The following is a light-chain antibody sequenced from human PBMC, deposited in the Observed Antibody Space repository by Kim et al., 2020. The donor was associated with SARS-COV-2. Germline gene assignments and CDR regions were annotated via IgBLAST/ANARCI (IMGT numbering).Light chain of an antibody. Sequence: GQSITIPCTGTSSDVGGYNYVSYYQQHPGKDPKLMIYDVSNRPSGVSNRFSGSKSGNTASLTISRLQAEDEADYYCSSYTSSSTRVFGGGTQLTVL. J-gene: IGLJ3*02. CDR1: SSDVGGYNY. CDR2: DVS. CDR3: SSYTSSSTRV. V-gene: IGLV2-14*03.